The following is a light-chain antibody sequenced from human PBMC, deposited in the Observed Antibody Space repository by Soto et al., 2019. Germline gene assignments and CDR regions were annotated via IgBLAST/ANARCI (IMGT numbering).Light chain of an antibody. CDR3: QPYGSSPQT. CDR1: QSVSSSY. Sequence: EIVLTQSPGTLSLSPGERATLSCRASQSVSSSYLAWYQQKPGQAPRLLIYGESSRATGIPDRFSGSGSGTDFTLTISRLEPEDFEVYYCQPYGSSPQTFGQGTKLEIK. CDR2: GES. J-gene: IGKJ2*01. V-gene: IGKV3-20*01.